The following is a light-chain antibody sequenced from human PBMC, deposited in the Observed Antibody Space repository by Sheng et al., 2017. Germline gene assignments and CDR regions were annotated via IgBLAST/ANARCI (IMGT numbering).Light chain of an antibody. J-gene: IGKJ3*01. V-gene: IGKV3-15*01. CDR3: QQYHSSPFT. CDR1: QSVSSN. CDR2: DAS. Sequence: EIVMTQSPATLSVSPGERATLFCRASQSVSSNLAWYQKKPGQAPRLLLYDASTRASGVPARFSGSGSGTEFTLTISSLQSEDFAVYYCQQYHSSPFTFGPGTKVDIK.